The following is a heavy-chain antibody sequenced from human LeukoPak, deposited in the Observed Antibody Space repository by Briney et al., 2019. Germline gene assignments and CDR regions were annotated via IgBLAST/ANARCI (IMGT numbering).Heavy chain of an antibody. CDR1: GGSFSGYY. V-gene: IGHV4-34*01. CDR3: ARGVVPAADGEYYYGMDV. CDR2: INHSGST. J-gene: IGHJ6*02. Sequence: SEPLSLTCAVYGGSFSGYYWSWIRQPPGKGLEWIGEINHSGSTNYNPSLKSRVTISVDTSKNQFSLKLSSVTAADTAVYYCARGVVPAADGEYYYGMDVWGQGTTVTVSS. D-gene: IGHD2-2*01.